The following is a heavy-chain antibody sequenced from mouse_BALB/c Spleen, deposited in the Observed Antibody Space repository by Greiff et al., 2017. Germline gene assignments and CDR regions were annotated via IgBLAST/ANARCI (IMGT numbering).Heavy chain of an antibody. CDR2: IDPANGNT. V-gene: IGHV14-3*02. CDR1: GFNIKDTY. CDR3: ARQGGYSYYFDY. D-gene: IGHD2-3*01. J-gene: IGHJ2*01. Sequence: VQLQQSGAELVKPGASVKLSCTASGFNIKDTYMLWVRQRPEQGLEWIGRIDPANGNTKYDPKFQGKATITADTSSNTAYLQLSSLTSEDTAVYDFARQGGYSYYFDYWGQGTTLTVSS.